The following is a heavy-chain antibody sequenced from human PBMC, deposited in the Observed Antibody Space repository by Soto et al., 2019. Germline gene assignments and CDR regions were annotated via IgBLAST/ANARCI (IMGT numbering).Heavy chain of an antibody. CDR2: IYFSGSA. CDR1: GGSISSGDYF. Sequence: SGTLSLTCTVSGGSISSGDYFWTWIRQLPGKGLEWMGYIYFSGSAYYNPSLKSRLTMSLDTSENQFSLRLTSVTAAGTGRSFCARDDYLPSHAYDYRAQG. CDR3: ARDDYLPSHAYDY. D-gene: IGHD4-17*01. J-gene: IGHJ4*02. V-gene: IGHV4-31*03.